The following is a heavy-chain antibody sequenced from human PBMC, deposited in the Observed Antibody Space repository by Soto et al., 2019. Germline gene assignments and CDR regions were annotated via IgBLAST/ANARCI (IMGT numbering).Heavy chain of an antibody. D-gene: IGHD1-1*01. Sequence: QITLKESGPTLVRPAQTLTLTCDFSGFSLPTYHMGVAWIRQPPGKALEWLALIYWDGESRYNPLLRRRLTLTEDTSKHQVVLTMTNMDPTYTATYYCAHRDSTGTTTYFDSWGQGSPVTVAS. V-gene: IGHV2-5*02. CDR3: AHRDSTGTTTYFDS. CDR1: GFSLPTYHMG. CDR2: IYWDGES. J-gene: IGHJ4*02.